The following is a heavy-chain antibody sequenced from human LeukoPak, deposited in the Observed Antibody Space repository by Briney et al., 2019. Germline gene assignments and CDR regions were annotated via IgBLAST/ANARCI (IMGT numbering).Heavy chain of an antibody. CDR2: IHYSGST. D-gene: IGHD2-2*01. V-gene: IGHV4-59*01. Sequence: SETLSLTCTVFGGSITNYYWNWIRQPPGKGLDWIGYIHYSGSTNYNPSFRGRVTISVDTSKNQFSLKLSSVTAADTAVYYCARDIGVRSCSSTSCYLDYYYYMDVWGKGTTVTISS. J-gene: IGHJ6*03. CDR1: GGSITNYY. CDR3: ARDIGVRSCSSTSCYLDYYYYMDV.